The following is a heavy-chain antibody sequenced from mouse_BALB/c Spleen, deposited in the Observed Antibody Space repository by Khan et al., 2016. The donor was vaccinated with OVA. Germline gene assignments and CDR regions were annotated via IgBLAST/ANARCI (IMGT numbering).Heavy chain of an antibody. D-gene: IGHD1-1*01. V-gene: IGHV3-2*02. CDR1: GYSITSDYA. CDR2: ISYSGNT. CDR3: ARIYGGDFDY. Sequence: EVKLLESGLGLVKPSQSLSLTCTVTGYSITSDYAWNWIRQFPGNKLEWMGYISYSGNTKYNPSLKSRISITRDTSKNQFFLQLNSVTIEDTATYYCARIYGGDFDYWGQGTTLTVSS. J-gene: IGHJ2*01.